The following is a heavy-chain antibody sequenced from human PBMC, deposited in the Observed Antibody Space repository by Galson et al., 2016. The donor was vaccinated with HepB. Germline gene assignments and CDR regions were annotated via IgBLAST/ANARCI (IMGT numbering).Heavy chain of an antibody. V-gene: IGHV1-18*01. CDR2: ITTYSGDT. J-gene: IGHJ4*02. CDR1: GYSFTSHS. Sequence: SVKVFCKASGYSFTSHSISWVRQAPGQGLEWMGYITTYSGDTYYAPNLQGRVTMTTDTSTRTAYMELRSLRSDDTAVYYCARDRDNYGSGSDYWGQGTLVTVSS. CDR3: ARDRDNYGSGSDY. D-gene: IGHD3-10*01.